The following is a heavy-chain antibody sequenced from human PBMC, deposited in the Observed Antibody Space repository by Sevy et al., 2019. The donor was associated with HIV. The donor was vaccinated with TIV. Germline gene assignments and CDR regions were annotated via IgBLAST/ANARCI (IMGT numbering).Heavy chain of an antibody. CDR2: INAGNGNT. V-gene: IGHV1-3*01. Sequence: ASVKVSCKASGYTFTSYAMHWVRQAPGQRLEWMGWINAGNGNTKHSQKFQGRVTITRDTSASTAYMELSSLRSEDTAVYYCARDPATAMAYYYYYYGMDVWGQGTTVTVSS. J-gene: IGHJ6*02. CDR1: GYTFTSYA. CDR3: ARDPATAMAYYYYYYGMDV. D-gene: IGHD5-18*01.